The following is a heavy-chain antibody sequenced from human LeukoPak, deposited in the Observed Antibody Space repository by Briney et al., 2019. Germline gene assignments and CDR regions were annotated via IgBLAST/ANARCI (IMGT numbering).Heavy chain of an antibody. D-gene: IGHD3-16*01. CDR2: INPNSGGT. J-gene: IGHJ4*02. CDR3: ARVRSGGVQFDY. V-gene: IGHV1-2*02. CDR1: GYTFTGYY. Sequence: ASVKVSCKASGYTFTGYYMHWVRQAPGQGFEWMGWINPNSGGTNYAQKFQGRVTMTRDTSISTAYMELSRLRSDDTAVYYCARVRSGGVQFDYWGQGTLVTVSS.